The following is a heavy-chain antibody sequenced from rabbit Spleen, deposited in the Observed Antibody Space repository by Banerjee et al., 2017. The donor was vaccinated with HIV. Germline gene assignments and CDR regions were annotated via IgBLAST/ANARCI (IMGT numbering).Heavy chain of an antibody. CDR1: GFSFSDRDV. CDR2: INTYTGKS. Sequence: QEQLEESGGGLVKPEGSLTLTCKASGFSFSDRDVMCWVRQAPGKGLEWIACINTYTGKSVYASWATGRITISKTSSTTVTLQMTSLTAADTATYFCARDLVAVIGWNFNLWGPGTLVTVS. CDR3: ARDLVAVIGWNFNL. J-gene: IGHJ4*01. D-gene: IGHD1-1*01. V-gene: IGHV1S45*01.